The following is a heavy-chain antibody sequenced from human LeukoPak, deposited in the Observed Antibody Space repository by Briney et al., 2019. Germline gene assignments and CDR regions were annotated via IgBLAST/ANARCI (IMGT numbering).Heavy chain of an antibody. Sequence: PSETLSLTXTVSGDSISSYYWSWIRQPPGKGLEWIGYIYYSGSTNYNPSLKSRVTISVDTSKNQFSLKLSSVTAADTAVYYCARGDDSSGYYYEGAFDIWGQGTMVTVSS. CDR2: IYYSGST. CDR1: GDSISSYY. D-gene: IGHD3-22*01. J-gene: IGHJ3*02. CDR3: ARGDDSSGYYYEGAFDI. V-gene: IGHV4-59*01.